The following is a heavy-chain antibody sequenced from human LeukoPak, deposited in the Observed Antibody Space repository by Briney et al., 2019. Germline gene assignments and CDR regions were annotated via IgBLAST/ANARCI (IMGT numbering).Heavy chain of an antibody. CDR2: ISAYNGNT. J-gene: IGHJ4*02. CDR1: GYTFTSYG. CDR3: ASSNSIHTDFHY. V-gene: IGHV1-18*01. D-gene: IGHD4-11*01. Sequence: ASVKVSCKASGYTFTSYGISWVRQAPGQGLEWMGWISAYNGNTNYAQKLQGRVTMTTDTSTSTAYMELRSLRSDDTAVYYCASSNSIHTDFHYWGQGTLVTVSS.